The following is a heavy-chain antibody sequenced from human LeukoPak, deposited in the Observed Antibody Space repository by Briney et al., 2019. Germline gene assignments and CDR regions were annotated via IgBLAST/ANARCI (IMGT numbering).Heavy chain of an antibody. J-gene: IGHJ4*02. CDR3: ATVGYGYNYFDY. CDR2: FDPEDGET. V-gene: IGHV1-24*01. CDR1: GYTLTELS. D-gene: IGHD5-18*01. Sequence: GASVKASCKVSGYTLTELSMHWVRQAPGKGLEWMGGFDPEDGETIYAQKFQGRVTMTEDTSTDTAYMELSSLRSEDTAVYYCATVGYGYNYFDYWGQGTLVTVPS.